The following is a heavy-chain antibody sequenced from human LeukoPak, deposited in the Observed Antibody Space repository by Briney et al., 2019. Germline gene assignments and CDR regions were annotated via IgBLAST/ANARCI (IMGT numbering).Heavy chain of an antibody. Sequence: SETLSLTCTVSGGSISSGSYYWSWLPQPAGKELEWIGRIYTNGSTNYNPSLKSRVTISVDTSKNQFSLKLSSVTAADTAVYYCARSIVGGGGYFDYWGQGTLVTVSS. CDR3: ARSIVGGGGYFDY. CDR2: IYTNGST. J-gene: IGHJ4*02. CDR1: GGSISSGSYY. V-gene: IGHV4-61*02. D-gene: IGHD3-22*01.